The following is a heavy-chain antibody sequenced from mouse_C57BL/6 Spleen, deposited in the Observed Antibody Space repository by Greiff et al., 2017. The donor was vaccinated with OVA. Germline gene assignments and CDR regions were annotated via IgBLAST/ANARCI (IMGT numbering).Heavy chain of an antibody. CDR2: LSSGGDYL. V-gene: IGHV5-9-1*02. CDR1: GFTFSSYA. J-gene: IGHJ1*03. Sequence: DVMLVESGEGLVQPGGSLKLSCAASGFTFSSYALSWVRPTPEKRLEWVAYLSSGGDYLYYADTVPGRFPISRDNARNTLYLQMSSLKSEDTAMYYCTRGSYYSNYGYFDVWGTGTTGTVSS. D-gene: IGHD2-5*01. CDR3: TRGSYYSNYGYFDV.